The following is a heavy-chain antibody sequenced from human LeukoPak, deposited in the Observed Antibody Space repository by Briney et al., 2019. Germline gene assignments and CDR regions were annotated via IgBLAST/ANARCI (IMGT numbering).Heavy chain of an antibody. J-gene: IGHJ4*02. CDR3: ARESSLPYCGGDCSLST. V-gene: IGHV3-53*01. D-gene: IGHD2-21*02. CDR2: IYSGGST. Sequence: GGSLRLSCAASGFTVSSNYMSWVRQAPGKGLEWVSVIYSGGSTYYADSVKGRSTISRDNSKNTLYLQMNSLRAEDTAVYYCARESSLPYCGGDCSLSTWGQGTLVTVSS. CDR1: GFTVSSNY.